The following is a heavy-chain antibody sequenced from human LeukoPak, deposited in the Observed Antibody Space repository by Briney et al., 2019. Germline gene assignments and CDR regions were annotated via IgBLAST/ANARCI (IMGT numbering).Heavy chain of an antibody. CDR3: ARAGYSYGPTWGGARYYYGMDV. CDR2: IYYSGST. CDR1: GGSISSYY. Sequence: NPSETLSLTCTVSGGSISSYYWSWIRQPPGKGLEWIGYIYYSGSTNYNPSLKSRVTISVDTSKNQFSLKLSSVTAADTAVYYCARAGYSYGPTWGGARYYYGMDVWGQGTTVTVSS. D-gene: IGHD5-18*01. J-gene: IGHJ6*02. V-gene: IGHV4-59*01.